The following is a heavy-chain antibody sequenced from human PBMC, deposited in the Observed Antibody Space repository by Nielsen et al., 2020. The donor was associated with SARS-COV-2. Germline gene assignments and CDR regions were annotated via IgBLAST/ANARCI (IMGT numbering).Heavy chain of an antibody. J-gene: IGHJ4*02. CDR3: ARLRPNTVAADY. CDR1: GYVFTNYW. CDR2: IDPSDSYT. Sequence: ESLKISCEGSGYVFTNYWISWVRQMPPPGLEWMGRIDPSDSYTTYTPSFEGHVTISADKSISTAYLQWNSLKASDTAMYYCARLRPNTVAADYWGQGTLVTVSS. V-gene: IGHV5-10-1*01. D-gene: IGHD5-12*01.